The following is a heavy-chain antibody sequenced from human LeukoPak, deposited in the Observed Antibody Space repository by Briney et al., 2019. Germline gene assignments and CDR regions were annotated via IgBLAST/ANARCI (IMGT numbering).Heavy chain of an antibody. V-gene: IGHV4-59*01. J-gene: IGHJ4*02. Sequence: KPSETLSLTCAVYGGSFSGYYWSWIRQPPGKGLEWIGYIYYSGSTNYNPSLKSRVTISVDTSKNQFSLRLSSVTAADTAVYYCARDGGGSSSYFAYWGQGTLVTVSS. CDR2: IYYSGST. CDR3: ARDGGGSSSYFAY. D-gene: IGHD6-6*01. CDR1: GGSFSGYY.